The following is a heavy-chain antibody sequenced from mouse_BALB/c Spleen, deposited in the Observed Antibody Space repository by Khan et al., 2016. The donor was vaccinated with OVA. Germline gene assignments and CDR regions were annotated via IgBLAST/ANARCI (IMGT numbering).Heavy chain of an antibody. J-gene: IGHJ3*01. CDR1: GYTFTSYW. CDR2: IDPNNGHT. D-gene: IGHD2-10*02. Sequence: QVQLKQSGAELVKPGASVKLSCKASGYTFTSYWLHWVKQRPGQGLEWIGQIDPNNGHTYCNEKFKSKATLTVDKSSSTAYMQLSSLTSEDSAVYYCARGGYGSLAYWGQGTLVTVSA. V-gene: IGHV1S81*02. CDR3: ARGGYGSLAY.